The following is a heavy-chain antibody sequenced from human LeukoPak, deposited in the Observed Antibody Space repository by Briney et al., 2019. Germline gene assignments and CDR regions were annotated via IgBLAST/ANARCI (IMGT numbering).Heavy chain of an antibody. CDR3: ARGQAHRYSGSLSDAFDI. V-gene: IGHV4-59*01. D-gene: IGHD1-26*01. Sequence: SETLSLTCTVSGGSISSYSWSWIRQPPGKGLEWIRYIYYSGSTNYNPSLKSRVTISLDTSKNQFSLKLSSVTAADTAVYYCARGQAHRYSGSLSDAFDIWGQGTMVTVSS. CDR1: GGSISSYS. CDR2: IYYSGST. J-gene: IGHJ3*02.